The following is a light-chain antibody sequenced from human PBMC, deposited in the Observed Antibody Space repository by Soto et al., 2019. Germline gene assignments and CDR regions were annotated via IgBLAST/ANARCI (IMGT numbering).Light chain of an antibody. J-gene: IGKJ5*01. CDR1: QSVSSSY. V-gene: IGKV3-20*01. CDR2: GAS. Sequence: EIVLTQSPGTLSLSPGERATLSCRASQSVSSSYLAWYQQKPGQAPRLLIYGASSRATGIPDRFSDSGSGTVFTLTISRLEPEDFAVYYCQQYGSSPFGQGTRLEIK. CDR3: QQYGSSP.